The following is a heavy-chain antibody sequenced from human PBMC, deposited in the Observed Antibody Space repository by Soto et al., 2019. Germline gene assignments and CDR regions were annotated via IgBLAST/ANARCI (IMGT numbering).Heavy chain of an antibody. V-gene: IGHV3-21*01. CDR1: GFTFSTYS. CDR2: ISSSSSYI. Sequence: EVQLVESGGGLVKPGGSLRLSCAASGFTFSTYSMNWVRQAPGKGLEWVSSISSSSSYIYYADSVKGRFTISRDSAKNSLYLQMNSLRAEDTAVYYCARPYYYDNSGYYWDYWGQGTLVTVSS. CDR3: ARPYYYDNSGYYWDY. D-gene: IGHD3-22*01. J-gene: IGHJ4*02.